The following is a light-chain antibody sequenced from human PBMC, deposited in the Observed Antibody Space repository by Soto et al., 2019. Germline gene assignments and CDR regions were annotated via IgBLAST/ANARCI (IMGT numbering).Light chain of an antibody. CDR3: QQYASAPFT. Sequence: EMGSKPSSCIVAVARGDRVTXSCRASESVSTNLAWYQQKPGQAPRLLIYGASTRATGIPDRFSDSASGTDFTLTISRLEPEDSAVYYCQQYASAPFTVGPGTKLDIK. V-gene: IGKV3-20*01. CDR1: ESVSTN. J-gene: IGKJ3*01. CDR2: GAS.